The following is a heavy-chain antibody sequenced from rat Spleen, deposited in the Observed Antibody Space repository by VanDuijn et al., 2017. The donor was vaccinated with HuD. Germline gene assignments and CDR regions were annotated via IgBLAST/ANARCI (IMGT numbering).Heavy chain of an antibody. Sequence: EVQLVESGGGLVQPGRSLKLSCAASGFTFSDYYMAWVRQAPAKGLEWVATISSDDRSTYYRDSVKGRFTISRDNAKTTLYLQMDSLRSEDTATYYCARRYDFDYWGQGVMVTVSS. D-gene: IGHD1-11*01. CDR3: ARRYDFDY. CDR2: ISSDDRST. CDR1: GFTFSDYY. J-gene: IGHJ2*01. V-gene: IGHV5-7*01.